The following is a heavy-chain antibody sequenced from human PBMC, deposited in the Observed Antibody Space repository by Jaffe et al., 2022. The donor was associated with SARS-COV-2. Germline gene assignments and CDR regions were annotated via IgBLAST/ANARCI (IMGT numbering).Heavy chain of an antibody. V-gene: IGHV4-34*01. CDR1: GGSFSGYY. J-gene: IGHJ6*03. CDR2: INHSGST. CDR3: ARGWGLDYGSGSYGPSLGYYMDV. D-gene: IGHD3-10*01. Sequence: QVQLQQWGAGLLKPSETLSLTCAVYGGSFSGYYWSWIRQPPGKGLEWIGEINHSGSTNYNPSLKSRVTISVDTSKNQFSLKLSSVTAADTAVYYCARGWGLDYGSGSYGPSLGYYMDVWGKGTTVTVSS.